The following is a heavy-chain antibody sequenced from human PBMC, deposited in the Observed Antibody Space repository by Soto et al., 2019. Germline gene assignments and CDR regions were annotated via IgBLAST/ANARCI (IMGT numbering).Heavy chain of an antibody. V-gene: IGHV3-30-3*01. D-gene: IGHD1-1*01. CDR3: AREIQTPLTYYFDY. J-gene: IGHJ4*02. CDR2: ISYDGSNK. Sequence: QVQLVESGGGVVQPGRSLRLSCAASGFTFSSYAMHWVRQAPGKGLEWVAVISYDGSNKYYADSVKGRFTISRDNSKNTLYLQMNSLRAEDTAVYYCAREIQTPLTYYFDYGGQGTLVTVSS. CDR1: GFTFSSYA.